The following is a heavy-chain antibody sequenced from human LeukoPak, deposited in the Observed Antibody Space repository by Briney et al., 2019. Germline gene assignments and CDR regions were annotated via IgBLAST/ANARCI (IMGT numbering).Heavy chain of an antibody. CDR1: GASITSYF. CDR2: ISYSGNT. J-gene: IGHJ3*02. Sequence: PSETLSLTCTVSGASITSYFWTWIRQPPGKGLDWIAYISYSGNTNYNPSLKSRVTISIDTSKNQFSLKLTSATAADTAMYYCARADYDDHGTTFDIWGQGTMLTVSS. V-gene: IGHV4-59*01. CDR3: ARADYDDHGTTFDI. D-gene: IGHD4-17*01.